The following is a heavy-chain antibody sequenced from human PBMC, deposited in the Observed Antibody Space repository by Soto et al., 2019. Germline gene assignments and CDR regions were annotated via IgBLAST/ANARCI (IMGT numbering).Heavy chain of an antibody. CDR1: GFSFSSYA. CDR3: ASLNTVAYHDDRALGILVNV. Sequence: GGYLKLSCAASGFSFSSYAMNWVRQAPGKGLEWVSVISGSGGSTYYADSVKGRFTISRDNSKNTLYLQMNSLRAEDTAVYYSASLNTVAYHDDRALGILVNV. D-gene: IGHD7-27*01. J-gene: IGHJ6*01. V-gene: IGHV3-23*01. CDR2: ISGSGGST.